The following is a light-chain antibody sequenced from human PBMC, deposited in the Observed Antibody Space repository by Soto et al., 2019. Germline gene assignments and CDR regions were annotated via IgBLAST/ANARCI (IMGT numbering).Light chain of an antibody. J-gene: IGKJ1*01. V-gene: IGKV1-5*01. Sequence: DLHMTQSPSSLSSSFGDTVTITCRASQNIDMYLNWYQQKPWKAPRVLISGASNLQSGVPSRFSGSGSGTDFTLTISGLQPDDFATYYRQQYNSYSFGQGTKVDIK. CDR2: GAS. CDR1: QNIDMY. CDR3: QQYNSYS.